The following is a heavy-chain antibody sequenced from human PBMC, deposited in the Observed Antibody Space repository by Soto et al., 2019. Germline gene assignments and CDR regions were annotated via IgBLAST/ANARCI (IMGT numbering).Heavy chain of an antibody. CDR1: GFTFSSYA. D-gene: IGHD6-13*01. Sequence: GGSLRLSCAASGFTFSSYAMSWVRQAPGKGLEWVSAISGSGGSTYYADSVKGRFTISRDNSKNTLYLQMNSLRAEDTAVEYCAKVKAAGTGHDAFDIWGQGTMVTVSS. V-gene: IGHV3-23*01. CDR3: AKVKAAGTGHDAFDI. J-gene: IGHJ3*02. CDR2: ISGSGGST.